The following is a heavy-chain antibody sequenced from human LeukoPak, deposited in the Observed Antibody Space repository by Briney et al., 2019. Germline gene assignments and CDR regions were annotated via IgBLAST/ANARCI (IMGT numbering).Heavy chain of an antibody. CDR3: ARLRYPNYYYYMDV. Sequence: SETLSLTCTVSGGSISSYYWSWIRQPAGKGLEWIGRIYTSGSTNCNPSLKSRVTMSVDTSKNQFSLKLSSVTAADTAVYYCARLRYPNYYYYMDVWGKGTTVTVSS. V-gene: IGHV4-4*07. CDR2: IYTSGST. D-gene: IGHD3-9*01. CDR1: GGSISSYY. J-gene: IGHJ6*03.